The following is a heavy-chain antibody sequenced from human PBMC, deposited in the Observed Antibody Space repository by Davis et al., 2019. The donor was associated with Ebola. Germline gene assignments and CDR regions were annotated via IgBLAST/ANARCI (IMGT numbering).Heavy chain of an antibody. V-gene: IGHV5-51*01. Sequence: GGSLRLSCKASGYSFTNYWIVWVRQMPGKGLECMGIIFPGDSDTRYSPSFRGQVTISADKSTKTAFLQWSSLKASDTAMYYCATLRRTITGMDDGFDMWGQGTMVTVSS. CDR1: GYSFTNYW. CDR2: IFPGDSDT. J-gene: IGHJ3*02. D-gene: IGHD2-8*02. CDR3: ATLRRTITGMDDGFDM.